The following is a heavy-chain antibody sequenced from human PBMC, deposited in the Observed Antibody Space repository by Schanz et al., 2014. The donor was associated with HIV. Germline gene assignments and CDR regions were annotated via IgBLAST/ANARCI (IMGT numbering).Heavy chain of an antibody. J-gene: IGHJ6*02. Sequence: EVQLLESGGNLVHPGGSLRLSCAASGFTFRDSVVSWVRQAPGKGLEWIASISSTSTYRFYAGSVKGRFTISRDNSENTLYLQMTSLRAEDTAVYYCAKSRGDSWPYGMDVWGQGTTVTVSS. CDR3: AKSRGDSWPYGMDV. V-gene: IGHV3-23*01. CDR2: ISSTSTYR. D-gene: IGHD4-17*01. CDR1: GFTFRDSV.